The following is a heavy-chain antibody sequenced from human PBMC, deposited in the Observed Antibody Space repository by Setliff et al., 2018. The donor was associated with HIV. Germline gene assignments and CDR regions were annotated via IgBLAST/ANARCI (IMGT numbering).Heavy chain of an antibody. V-gene: IGHV1-69*13. Sequence: GASVKVSCKASGGTFSGYAISWVRQAPGQGLELMGGIIPIFGTANYAQKFQGRVTITADESTSTAYMELSSLRSEDTAVYYCARETQTNSGSYLAWGQGTLVTVSS. D-gene: IGHD3-10*01. J-gene: IGHJ4*02. CDR3: ARETQTNSGSYLA. CDR1: GGTFSGYA. CDR2: IIPIFGTA.